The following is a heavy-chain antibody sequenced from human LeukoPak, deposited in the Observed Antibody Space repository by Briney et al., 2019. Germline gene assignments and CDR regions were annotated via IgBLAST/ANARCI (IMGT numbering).Heavy chain of an antibody. CDR2: INHSGST. D-gene: IGHD5-18*01. CDR1: GGSFSGYY. CDR3: ALMGYSHNWFDP. J-gene: IGHJ5*02. V-gene: IGHV4-34*01. Sequence: PSETLSLTCAVYGGSFSGYYWSWIRQLPGKGLEWIGEINHSGSTNYNPSLKSRVTISVDTSKNQFSLKLSSVTAADTAVYYCALMGYSHNWFDPWGQGTLVTVSS.